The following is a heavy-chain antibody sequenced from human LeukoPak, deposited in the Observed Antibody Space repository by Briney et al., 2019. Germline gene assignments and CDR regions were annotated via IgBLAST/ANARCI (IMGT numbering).Heavy chain of an antibody. V-gene: IGHV3-23*01. D-gene: IGHD3/OR15-3a*01. CDR3: AKAHDLGL. CDR1: GFTFTNYA. Sequence: GGSLRLSCAASGFTFTNYALSWVRQAPGKGLEWVSAISSSGGSTYYADSVKGRFTVSRDNSKNTLYLQMNSLRAEDTALYYCAKAHDLGLWGQGTLVTVSS. J-gene: IGHJ4*02. CDR2: ISSSGGST.